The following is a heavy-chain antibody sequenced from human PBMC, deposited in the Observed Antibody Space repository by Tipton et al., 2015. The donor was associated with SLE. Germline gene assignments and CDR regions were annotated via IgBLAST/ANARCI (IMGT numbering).Heavy chain of an antibody. CDR1: GYTFNNYG. V-gene: IGHV1-69*05. D-gene: IGHD3-10*01. CDR2: TIPRFGTT. CDR3: ARGDSLDRFGEFLDY. Sequence: QSGAEVKKPGASVKVSCKTSGYTFNNYGISWVRQAPGQGLEWMGGTIPRFGTTHYSQRSQGRVTIMTDDSTSAAYMELTSLRSEDTAVYYCARGDSLDRFGEFLDYCGQGTLVTVSP. J-gene: IGHJ4*02.